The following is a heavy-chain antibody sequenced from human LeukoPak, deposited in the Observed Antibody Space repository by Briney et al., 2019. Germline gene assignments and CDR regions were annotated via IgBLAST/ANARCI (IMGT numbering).Heavy chain of an antibody. Sequence: GGSLRLSCAASGFTFSDYYMSWIRQAPGKGLEWVSYISSSGSTIYYADSVKGRFTISRDNAKNSLYLQMNSLRAEDTAVYYCAKEAQRRIWAIDYWGQGTLVTVSS. CDR2: ISSSGSTI. J-gene: IGHJ4*02. CDR1: GFTFSDYY. D-gene: IGHD5-12*01. V-gene: IGHV3-11*01. CDR3: AKEAQRRIWAIDY.